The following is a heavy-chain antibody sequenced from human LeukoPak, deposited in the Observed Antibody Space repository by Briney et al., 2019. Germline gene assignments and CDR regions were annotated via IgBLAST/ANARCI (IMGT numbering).Heavy chain of an antibody. CDR3: ASSSAMVTHSFDY. CDR1: GGSISSYY. J-gene: IGHJ4*02. D-gene: IGHD5-18*01. V-gene: IGHV4-59*08. Sequence: PSETLSLTCTVSGGSISSYYWSWIRQPPGEGLELIGFSYYSGSTNQNPSLKSRVAMSVDTSKNQFFLRLSSVTAADTAVYYCASSSAMVTHSFDYWGQGTLVTVSS. CDR2: SYYSGST.